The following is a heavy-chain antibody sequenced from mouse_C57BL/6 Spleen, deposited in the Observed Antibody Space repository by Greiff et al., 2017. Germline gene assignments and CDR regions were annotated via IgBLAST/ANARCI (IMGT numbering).Heavy chain of an antibody. V-gene: IGHV1-62-2*01. CDR3: ARHEESRGPDGYFDY. CDR1: GYTFTEYT. Sequence: VQRVESGAELVKPGASVKLSCKASGYTFTEYTIHWVKQRSGQGLEWIGWFYPGSGSIKYNEKFKDKATLTADKSSSTVYMELSRLTSEDSAVYFCARHEESRGPDGYFDYWGQGTTLTVSS. D-gene: IGHD2-3*01. J-gene: IGHJ2*01. CDR2: FYPGSGSI.